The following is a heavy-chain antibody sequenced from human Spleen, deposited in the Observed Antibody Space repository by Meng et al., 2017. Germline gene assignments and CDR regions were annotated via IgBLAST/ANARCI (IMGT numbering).Heavy chain of an antibody. Sequence: QVQLVQSGAEVKKPGASVKVSCKASGNTFTNCGISWVRQAPGQGLEWMGWINTNTGKPTYAQGFTGRFVFSLDTSVSTTYLQITSLRAEDTAVYYCARERLARHDSIDYYLDYWGQGTLVTVSS. D-gene: IGHD3-9*01. V-gene: IGHV7-4-1*02. CDR1: GNTFTNCG. J-gene: IGHJ4*02. CDR3: ARERLARHDSIDYYLDY. CDR2: INTNTGKP.